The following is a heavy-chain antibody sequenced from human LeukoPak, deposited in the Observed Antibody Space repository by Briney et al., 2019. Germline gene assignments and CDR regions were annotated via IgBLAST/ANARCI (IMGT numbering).Heavy chain of an antibody. CDR2: IYTSGST. CDR3: AREGNRSWPRYLDY. J-gene: IGHJ4*02. V-gene: IGHV4-4*07. CDR1: GGSISSYY. Sequence: PSETLSLTCTVSGGSISSYYWSWIRQPAGKGLEWIGRIYTSGSTNYNPSLKSRVTMSIATSKNQFSLTLSSVTAADTAVYYCAREGNRSWPRYLDYWGQGTLVTVSS. D-gene: IGHD2/OR15-2a*01.